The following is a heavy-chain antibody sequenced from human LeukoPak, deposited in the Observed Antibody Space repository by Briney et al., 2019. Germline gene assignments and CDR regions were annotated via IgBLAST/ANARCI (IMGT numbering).Heavy chain of an antibody. CDR1: GGSISSSSYD. V-gene: IGHV4-39*01. Sequence: PSDTLSLTCTVSGGSISSSSYDWDWIRQSPGKGLEWIGNIYSGGSTYSPPSLKSRVTISVDTSKNQFSLKLSSVTAADTAIYFCARHSRSGSGGYENAFDIWGQGTMVTVSS. CDR2: IYSGGST. D-gene: IGHD5-12*01. J-gene: IGHJ3*02. CDR3: ARHSRSGSGGYENAFDI.